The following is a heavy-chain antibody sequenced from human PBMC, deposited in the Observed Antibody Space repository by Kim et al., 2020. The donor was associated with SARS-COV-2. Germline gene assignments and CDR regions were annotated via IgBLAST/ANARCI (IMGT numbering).Heavy chain of an antibody. CDR2: ISGSGYTT. CDR1: GFPFSNSA. V-gene: IGHV3-23*01. D-gene: IGHD3-3*01. Sequence: GGSLRLSCAASGFPFSNSAMTWVRQAPGKGPEWVSVISGSGYTTYYADSVKGRLTISRVNSKNTVDLQMNSLRPEDTAIYYCVNSGQDFGAINSFYYGLDVWGPETTVTAAS. J-gene: IGHJ6*02. CDR3: VNSGQDFGAINSFYYGLDV.